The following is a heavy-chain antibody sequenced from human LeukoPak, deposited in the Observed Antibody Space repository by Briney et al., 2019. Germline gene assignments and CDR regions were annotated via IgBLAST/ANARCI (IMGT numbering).Heavy chain of an antibody. J-gene: IGHJ4*02. D-gene: IGHD6-13*01. Sequence: TGGSLRLSCAASGFTFSSYAMSWVRQAPGKGLEWVSAISGSGGSTYYADSVKGRFTISRDNSKNTLYLQMNSLSAEDTAVYYCAKVRENSSWYDGRNFDYWGQGTLVTVSS. CDR2: ISGSGGST. CDR3: AKVRENSSWYDGRNFDY. V-gene: IGHV3-23*01. CDR1: GFTFSSYA.